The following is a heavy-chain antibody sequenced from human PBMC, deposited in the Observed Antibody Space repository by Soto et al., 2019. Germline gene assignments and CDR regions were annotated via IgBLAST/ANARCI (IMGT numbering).Heavy chain of an antibody. CDR2: IYYSGST. CDR3: ARKAAIPYNWFDP. D-gene: IGHD2-2*02. Sequence: QVQLQESGPGLVKPSQTLSLTCTVSGGSISSGGYYWSWIRQHPGKGLEWIGYIYYSGSTYYNPSLKSRVTLSVDTSKNQFSLKLSSVTAADTAVYYCARKAAIPYNWFDPWGQGTLVTVSS. CDR1: GGSISSGGYY. V-gene: IGHV4-31*03. J-gene: IGHJ5*02.